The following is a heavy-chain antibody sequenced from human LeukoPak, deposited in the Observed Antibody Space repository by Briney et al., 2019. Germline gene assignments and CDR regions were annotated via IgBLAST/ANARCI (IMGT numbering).Heavy chain of an antibody. CDR2: INHSGST. CDR1: GESFSGYY. J-gene: IGHJ4*02. D-gene: IGHD3-22*01. Sequence: PSETLSLTCAFYGESFSGYYWSWIRQPPGKGLEWIGEINHSGSTNYNPSLKSRVTISVDTSKNQFSLKLSSVTAADTAVYYCARKGQWLLLRILDYWGQGTLVTVSS. CDR3: ARKGQWLLLRILDY. V-gene: IGHV4-34*01.